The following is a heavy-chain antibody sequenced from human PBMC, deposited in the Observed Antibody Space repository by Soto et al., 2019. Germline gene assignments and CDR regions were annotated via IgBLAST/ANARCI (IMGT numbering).Heavy chain of an antibody. J-gene: IGHJ4*02. CDR2: IYYSGST. D-gene: IGHD5-12*01. CDR1: GGSVSSGSYY. CDR3: ARDRRDGYTPVYFDY. V-gene: IGHV4-61*01. Sequence: QVQLQESGPGLVKPSETLSLTCTVSGGSVSSGSYYWSWIRQPPGKGLEWIGYIYYSGSTNYNPSLQSRVTISVDTSKNQFSLKLSAVTAADTAVYYCARDRRDGYTPVYFDYWGQGTLVTVSS.